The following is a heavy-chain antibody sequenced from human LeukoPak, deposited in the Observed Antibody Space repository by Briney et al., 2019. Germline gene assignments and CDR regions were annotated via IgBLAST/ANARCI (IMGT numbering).Heavy chain of an antibody. D-gene: IGHD6-19*01. J-gene: IGHJ4*02. CDR2: IYYSGST. CDR3: ARKGSSGWYNPLLDY. CDR1: GFTFSSYA. Sequence: GSLRLSCAASGFTFSSYAMSWIRQPPGKGLEWIGYIYYSGSTNYNPSLKSRVTISVDTSKNQFSLKLSSVTAADTAVYYCARKGSSGWYNPLLDYWGQGTLVTVSS. V-gene: IGHV4-59*01.